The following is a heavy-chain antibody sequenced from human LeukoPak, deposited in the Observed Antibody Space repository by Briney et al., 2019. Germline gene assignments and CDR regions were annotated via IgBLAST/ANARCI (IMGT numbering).Heavy chain of an antibody. D-gene: IGHD5-18*01. V-gene: IGHV3-74*01. J-gene: IGHJ4*02. CDR1: GFTFSRYW. CDR2: VNSDGRST. CDR3: ARDPDSNGRSSMEC. Sequence: PGGSLRLSCAASGFTFSRYWMHWVRQVPGKGLVWVSRVNSDGRSTNYADSVKGRFTISRDNAKNTLYLQMNSLRAEDTAVYYCARDPDSNGRSSMECWGQGTLVTVSS.